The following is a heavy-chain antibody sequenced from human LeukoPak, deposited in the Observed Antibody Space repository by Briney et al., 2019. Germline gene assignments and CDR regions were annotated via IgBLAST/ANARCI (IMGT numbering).Heavy chain of an antibody. V-gene: IGHV1-18*01. CDR2: ISAYNGYT. Sequence: GASVKVSCKASGYTFTSYGISWVRQAPGQGLEWVGWISAYNGYTNYAQKLQGRVTMTTDTSTSTAYMELRSLRSDDTAVYYCARDRNSGSYYYAFDIWGQGTMVTVSS. CDR3: ARDRNSGSYYYAFDI. J-gene: IGHJ3*02. CDR1: GYTFTSYG. D-gene: IGHD1-26*01.